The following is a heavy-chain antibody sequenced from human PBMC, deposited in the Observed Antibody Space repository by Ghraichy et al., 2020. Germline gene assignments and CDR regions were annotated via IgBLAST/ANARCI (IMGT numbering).Heavy chain of an antibody. CDR2: ISNIGET. D-gene: IGHD1/OR15-1a*01. J-gene: IGHJ6*03. V-gene: IGHV3-53*01. CDR3: ARTNFDNNYYYRFYLDV. CDR1: GFSVRNNY. Sequence: GGSLRLSCDASGFSVRNNYVSWIRQAPGKGLEWVALISNIGETHYADSVKGRFTISRDRSKSSVLLQVNSLRAEDTAVYYCARTNFDNNYYYRFYLDVWGTGTTVTVSS.